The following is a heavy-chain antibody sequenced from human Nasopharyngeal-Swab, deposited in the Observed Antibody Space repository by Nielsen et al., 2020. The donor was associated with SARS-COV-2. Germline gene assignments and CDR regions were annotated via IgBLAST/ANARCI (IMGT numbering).Heavy chain of an antibody. CDR2: ISGGGGDEQ. CDR3: AKETAMIGVPLFES. V-gene: IGHV3-23*01. Sequence: GGSLRLSCTVSGFSLTSNAMSWVRQAPGQGPEWVSGISGGGGDEQHYGDFVRGRFIISKDNSRNTLYLQMNSLRAEDTATYYCAKETAMIGVPLFESWGQGTLVSVSS. CDR1: GFSLTSNA. J-gene: IGHJ4*02. D-gene: IGHD2-21*01.